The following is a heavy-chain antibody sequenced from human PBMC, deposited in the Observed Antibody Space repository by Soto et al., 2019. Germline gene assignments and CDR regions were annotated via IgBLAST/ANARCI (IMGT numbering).Heavy chain of an antibody. D-gene: IGHD5-12*01. V-gene: IGHV3-30*14. CDR3: ARDHVPSDSGYDFDY. CDR2: ISYDGSNK. CDR1: GFTFSSYA. J-gene: IGHJ4*02. Sequence: GGSLRLSCAASGFTFSSYAMHWVRQAPGKGLEWVAVISYDGSNKYYADSVKGRFTISRDNSKNTLYLQMNSLRAEDTAVYYCARDHVPSDSGYDFDYWGQGTLVTVSS.